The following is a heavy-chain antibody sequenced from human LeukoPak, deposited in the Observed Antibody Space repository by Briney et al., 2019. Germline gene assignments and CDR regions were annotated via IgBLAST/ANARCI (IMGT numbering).Heavy chain of an antibody. Sequence: SETLSLTCTVSGGSISSSSYYWSWIRQPPGKGLEWIGYIYYSGSTNYNPSLKSRVAISVDTSKNQFSLKLTSVTAADTAVYYCARTTEGGYTYGYFYYYYMDVWGKGTTVTISS. D-gene: IGHD5-18*01. CDR2: IYYSGST. CDR3: ARTTEGGYTYGYFYYYYMDV. V-gene: IGHV4-61*01. J-gene: IGHJ6*03. CDR1: GGSISSSSYY.